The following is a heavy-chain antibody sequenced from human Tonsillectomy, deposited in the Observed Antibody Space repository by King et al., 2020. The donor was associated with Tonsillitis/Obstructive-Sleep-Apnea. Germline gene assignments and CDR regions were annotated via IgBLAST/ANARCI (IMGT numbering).Heavy chain of an antibody. D-gene: IGHD3-22*01. CDR2: IYYSGST. Sequence: QLQESGPGLVKPSETLYLTCTVSGGSISSYYWSWIRQPPGKGLEWIGYIYYSGSTNYNPSLKSRVTISVDTSKNQFSLKLSSVTAADTAVYYCARHGGYKYDSSGYYYLDYWGQGTLVTVSS. CDR3: ARHGGYKYDSSGYYYLDY. J-gene: IGHJ4*02. V-gene: IGHV4-59*08. CDR1: GGSISSYY.